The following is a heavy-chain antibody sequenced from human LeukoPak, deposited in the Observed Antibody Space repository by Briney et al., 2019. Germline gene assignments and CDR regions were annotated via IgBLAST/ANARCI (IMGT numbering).Heavy chain of an antibody. J-gene: IGHJ4*02. Sequence: PGGSLRLSCAASTFTFSSYNMNWVRQAPGKGLEWVSSISSSGTYIYYRDSVKGRFTISRDNAESSLYLEMNSLRVEDTAIYYCVRDRGGYRPIDYWGQGTLVTVSS. CDR1: TFTFSSYN. D-gene: IGHD3-16*01. CDR2: ISSSGTYI. V-gene: IGHV3-21*01. CDR3: VRDRGGYRPIDY.